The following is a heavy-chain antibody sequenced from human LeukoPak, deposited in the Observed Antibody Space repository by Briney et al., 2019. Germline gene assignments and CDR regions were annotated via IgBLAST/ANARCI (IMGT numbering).Heavy chain of an antibody. J-gene: IGHJ4*02. CDR3: ARDTEGYYYDSSGSPNSY. V-gene: IGHV3-23*01. CDR2: ISGSGGST. Sequence: GGSLRLSCAASGFTFSSYAMSWVRQAPGKGLEWVSAISGSGGSTYYADSVKGRFTISRDNAKNSLYLQMNSLRAEDTAVYYCARDTEGYYYDSSGSPNSYWGQGTLVTVSS. D-gene: IGHD3-22*01. CDR1: GFTFSSYA.